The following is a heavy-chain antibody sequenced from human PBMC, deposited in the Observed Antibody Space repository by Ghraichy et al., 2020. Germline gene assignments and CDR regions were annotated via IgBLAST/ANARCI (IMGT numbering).Heavy chain of an antibody. J-gene: IGHJ4*02. V-gene: IGHV3-74*01. CDR3: ARDPSYGKFDY. D-gene: IGHD4-17*01. CDR2: ISGDGRST. CDR1: GFNFNIYW. Sequence: GEALNISCAASGFNFNIYWMHWVRQTPGKELVWVSRISGDGRSTDYADSVKGRFTISRDNTKNTVYLQMNSLRAEDTAVYYCARDPSYGKFDYWGLGTLVTVSS.